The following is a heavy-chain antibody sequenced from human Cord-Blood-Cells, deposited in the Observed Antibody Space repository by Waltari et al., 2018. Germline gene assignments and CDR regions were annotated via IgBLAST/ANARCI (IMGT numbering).Heavy chain of an antibody. CDR1: GGPISSSSYY. Sequence: QLQLQESGPGLVKPSETLSLTCTVSGGPISSSSYYWGWIRQPPGKGLEWIGSIYYSGSTYYNPSLKSRVTISVDTSKNQFSLKLSSVTAADTAVYYCAIYDSSGYYFDYWGQGTLVTVSS. D-gene: IGHD3-22*01. V-gene: IGHV4-39*01. CDR3: AIYDSSGYYFDY. J-gene: IGHJ4*02. CDR2: IYYSGST.